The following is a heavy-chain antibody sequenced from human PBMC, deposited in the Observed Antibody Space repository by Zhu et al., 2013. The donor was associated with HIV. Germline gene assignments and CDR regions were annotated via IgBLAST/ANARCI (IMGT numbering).Heavy chain of an antibody. CDR2: ISPNSGAT. Sequence: QVQLVQAGAEVKKPGSSVKVSCKAFGDTFNNLVINWVRQAPGPGLEWMGWISPNSGATNFAQKFQGRVTLTMDTSINTAYMELSGLTSDDTAVYYCAKDGGATKYAPDYWGQGTLVTVSS. CDR1: GDTFNNLV. J-gene: IGHJ4*02. V-gene: IGHV1-2*02. CDR3: AKDGGATKYAPDY. D-gene: IGHD3-10*01.